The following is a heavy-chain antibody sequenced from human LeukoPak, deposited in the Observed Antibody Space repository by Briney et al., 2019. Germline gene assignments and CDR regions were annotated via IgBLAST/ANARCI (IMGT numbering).Heavy chain of an antibody. CDR3: AGYCSSTSCYVVDWFDP. J-gene: IGHJ5*02. CDR2: INHSGST. D-gene: IGHD2-2*01. Sequence: SETLSLTCAVYGGSFSGYYWSWIRLPPGKGLEWIGEINHSGSTNYNPSLKSRVTISVDTSKNQFSLKLSSVTAADTAVYYCAGYCSSTSCYVVDWFDPWGQGTLVTVSS. V-gene: IGHV4-34*01. CDR1: GGSFSGYY.